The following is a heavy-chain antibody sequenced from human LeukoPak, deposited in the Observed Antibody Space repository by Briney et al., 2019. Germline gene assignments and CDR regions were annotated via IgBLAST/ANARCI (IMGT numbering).Heavy chain of an antibody. J-gene: IGHJ3*02. CDR3: ARMKAGQLWFGEQAGTFDAFDI. Sequence: SETLSLTCAVYGGSFSGYYWSWIRQPPGKGLEWIGEINHSGSTNYNPSLKSRVTISVDTSKNQFSLKLSSVTAADTAVYYCARMKAGQLWFGEQAGTFDAFDIWGQGTMVTVSS. CDR1: GGSFSGYY. CDR2: INHSGST. V-gene: IGHV4-34*01. D-gene: IGHD3-10*01.